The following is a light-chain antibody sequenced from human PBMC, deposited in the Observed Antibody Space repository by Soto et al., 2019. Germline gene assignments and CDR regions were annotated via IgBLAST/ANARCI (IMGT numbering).Light chain of an antibody. CDR3: QQYGGSPRT. J-gene: IGKJ1*01. V-gene: IGKV3-20*01. CDR1: QSVSSSY. Sequence: IVLTQSPGTLSLSPGERATLSCRASQSVSSSYLAWYQQKPGQAPRLLIYGASSRATGIPDRFSGSGSGPDFTLTISRLEPEDFAVYYCQQYGGSPRTFGQGTKVDIK. CDR2: GAS.